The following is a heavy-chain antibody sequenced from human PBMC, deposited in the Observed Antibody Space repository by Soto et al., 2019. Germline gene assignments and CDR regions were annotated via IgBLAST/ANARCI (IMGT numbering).Heavy chain of an antibody. J-gene: IGHJ5*02. CDR1: GVTYTSYY. D-gene: IGHD3-3*01. CDR2: INPNGGST. Sequence: VSVKVSRKGAGVTYTSYYLNWVRQANGQGLELMGVINPNGGSTKYAQKFQGRITMTRDTSRSTVYMELSSLRSEDTAVYYCARSSGGNFGIIIEGSNWFDPWVQRTLVTGSS. V-gene: IGHV1-46*01. CDR3: ARSSGGNFGIIIEGSNWFDP.